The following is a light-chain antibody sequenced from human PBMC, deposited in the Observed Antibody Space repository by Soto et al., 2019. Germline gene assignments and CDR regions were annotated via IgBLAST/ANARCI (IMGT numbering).Light chain of an antibody. CDR3: QHYNSYSEA. J-gene: IGKJ1*01. V-gene: IGKV1-5*03. CDR2: TAS. Sequence: DSHMTRSPWTLSGPVVERVTITCRASQTISSWLAWYQHKPGKAPKLLIYTASTLTSGLPSRFSGSGSGTEFTLTISSLQSDDFATYSCQHYNSYSEAFGQGTKVDIK. CDR1: QTISSW.